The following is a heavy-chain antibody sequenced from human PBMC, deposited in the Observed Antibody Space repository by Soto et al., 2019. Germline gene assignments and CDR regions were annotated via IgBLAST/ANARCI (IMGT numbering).Heavy chain of an antibody. Sequence: GASVKVSCKASGGTFSSYAISWVRQAPGQGLEWMGGIIPIFGTANYAQKFQGRVTITADKSTSTAYMELSSLRSEDTAVYYCARATLYYDSSGPYYYYGMDVWGQGTTVTVS. CDR1: GGTFSSYA. V-gene: IGHV1-69*06. CDR2: IIPIFGTA. J-gene: IGHJ6*02. CDR3: ARATLYYDSSGPYYYYGMDV. D-gene: IGHD3-22*01.